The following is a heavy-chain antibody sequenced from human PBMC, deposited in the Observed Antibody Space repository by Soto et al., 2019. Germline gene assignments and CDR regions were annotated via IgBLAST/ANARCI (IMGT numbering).Heavy chain of an antibody. CDR3: AKDRVGGTFYTPLGF. J-gene: IGHJ4*02. Sequence: QVQLVESGGGVVQPGGPLRLSCQASGFNFDNYGMHWVRQGPGKGLEWVAVITYDGSFQYYADSVKGRFTISRDNSKNTLSLHMNTLKPEDTAVYHCAKDRVGGTFYTPLGFWGQGTLVTVSS. D-gene: IGHD1-7*01. CDR2: ITYDGSFQ. CDR1: GFNFDNYG. V-gene: IGHV3-30*18.